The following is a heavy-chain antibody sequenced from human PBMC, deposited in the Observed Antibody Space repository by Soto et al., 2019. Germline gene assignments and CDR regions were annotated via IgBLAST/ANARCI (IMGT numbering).Heavy chain of an antibody. J-gene: IGHJ4*02. CDR3: ARRITMGRGVIRYFDY. V-gene: IGHV4-34*01. Sequence: SEPLSLTCAVCGESISGYYSNWIRKPPGKGLEWIGEINHSGSTNNNPSLKSRVTISVDTSKNQFSLKLSSVTAADTAVYYCARRITMGRGVIRYFDYWGQGTLVTVSS. CDR2: INHSGST. CDR1: GESISGYY. D-gene: IGHD3-10*01.